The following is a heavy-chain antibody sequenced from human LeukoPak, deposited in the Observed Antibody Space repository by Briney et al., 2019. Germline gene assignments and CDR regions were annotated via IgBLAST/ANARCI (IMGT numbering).Heavy chain of an antibody. V-gene: IGHV4-59*01. D-gene: IGHD2-21*02. Sequence: PSETLSLTCTVSGGSISSYYWSWLRQPPGKGLEWIGYIYYSRSTNYNPSRKSRVTISVDTSKNQFSLKLSSVAAADTAVYYCARPLAYCGGDCYFWFDPWGQGTLVTVSS. CDR1: GGSISSYY. J-gene: IGHJ5*02. CDR2: IYYSRST. CDR3: ARPLAYCGGDCYFWFDP.